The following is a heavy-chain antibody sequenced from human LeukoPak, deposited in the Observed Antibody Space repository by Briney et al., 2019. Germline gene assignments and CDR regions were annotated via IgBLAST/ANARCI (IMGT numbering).Heavy chain of an antibody. V-gene: IGHV3-74*01. CDR3: ASRDYFDY. Sequence: QPGGSLRLSCAASGFPFSISWMHWFRQVPGKGLMWVSRITTDETTTYPDSVRGRFTISRDNAKNTVYLQMNSLRVEDTAVYYCASRDYFDYWGQGTLVTVSS. CDR1: GFPFSISW. J-gene: IGHJ4*02. CDR2: ITTDETT.